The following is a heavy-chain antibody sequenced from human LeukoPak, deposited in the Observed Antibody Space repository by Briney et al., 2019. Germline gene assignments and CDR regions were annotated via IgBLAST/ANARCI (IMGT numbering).Heavy chain of an antibody. CDR2: ISGSGGST. Sequence: GGSLRLSCGASGFTFNSYGMSWVRQAPGKGLEWVSAISGSGGSTYYADSVKGRFTISRDNSKNTLYLQMNSLRAEDTAVYYCAKARRSGSYYLDYWGQGTLVTVSS. J-gene: IGHJ4*02. CDR1: GFTFNSYG. CDR3: AKARRSGSYYLDY. D-gene: IGHD1-26*01. V-gene: IGHV3-23*01.